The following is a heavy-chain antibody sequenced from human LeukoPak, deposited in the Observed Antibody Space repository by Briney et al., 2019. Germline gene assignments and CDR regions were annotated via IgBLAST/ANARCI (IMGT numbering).Heavy chain of an antibody. CDR2: INHSGST. D-gene: IGHD3-3*01. CDR1: GGSFSGYY. J-gene: IGHJ4*02. CDR3: ARGLNDSWTGENY. V-gene: IGHV4-34*01. Sequence: PSETLSLTCAVYGGSFSGYYWSWIRQPPGKGLEWIGEINHSGSTNYNPSLKSRVTISLDTSKSQFSLKVRYVTAADTAVYYCARGLNDSWTGENYWGQGTLVTVSS.